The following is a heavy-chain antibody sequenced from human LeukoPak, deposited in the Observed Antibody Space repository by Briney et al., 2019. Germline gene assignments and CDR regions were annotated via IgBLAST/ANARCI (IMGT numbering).Heavy chain of an antibody. CDR1: GGSISSSSYY. Sequence: SETLSLTCTVSGGSISSSSYYWGWIRQPPGKGLEWIGSIYHSGSTYYNPSLKSRVTISVDTSKNQFSLKLSSVTAADTAVYYCARDRRNSGSYNWGQGTLVTVSS. V-gene: IGHV4-39*07. CDR3: ARDRRNSGSYN. D-gene: IGHD1-26*01. CDR2: IYHSGST. J-gene: IGHJ4*02.